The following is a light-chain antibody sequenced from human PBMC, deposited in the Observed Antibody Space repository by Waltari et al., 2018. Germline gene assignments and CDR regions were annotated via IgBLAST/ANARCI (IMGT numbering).Light chain of an antibody. CDR3: SSYTSSSPWV. CDR2: DVS. V-gene: IGLV2-14*01. Sequence: QSALTQPPSVSGSPGQSLTISCTGTSSDVGRYNYVSWYQQHPGKAPKLMIYDVSKRPSGGSKRFSGSKSGNTAALTISGLQAEDEAEYYCSSYTSSSPWVFGTGTKVTV. J-gene: IGLJ1*01. CDR1: SSDVGRYNY.